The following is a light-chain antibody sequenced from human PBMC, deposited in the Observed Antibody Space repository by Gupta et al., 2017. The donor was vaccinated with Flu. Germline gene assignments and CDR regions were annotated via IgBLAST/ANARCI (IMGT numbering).Light chain of an antibody. CDR2: DAY. J-gene: IGKJ4*01. Sequence: EIVLTHYPATLPLSPGETATLSCRASQSVSNYLAWYQQKPGQAPRLLIYDAYNRAAGIPAMFSGSGSGTDFTLTISSLDPEDVAVYFCQHRNNWPSFGGGTKVEIK. CDR3: QHRNNWPS. V-gene: IGKV3-11*01. CDR1: QSVSNY.